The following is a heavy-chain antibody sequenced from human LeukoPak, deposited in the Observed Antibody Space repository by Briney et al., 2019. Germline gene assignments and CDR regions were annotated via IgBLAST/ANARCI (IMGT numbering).Heavy chain of an antibody. V-gene: IGHV3-49*04. CDR1: GFTFGDYA. Sequence: GGSLRLSCTASGFTFGDYAMSWVRQAPGKGLEWVGFIRSKAYGGTTEYAASVKGRFTISRDDSKSIAYLQMNSLKTEDTAVYYCTRVRYDSSGPYYYYGMDVWGQGTTVTVSS. CDR3: TRVRYDSSGPYYYYGMDV. J-gene: IGHJ6*02. CDR2: IRSKAYGGTT. D-gene: IGHD3-22*01.